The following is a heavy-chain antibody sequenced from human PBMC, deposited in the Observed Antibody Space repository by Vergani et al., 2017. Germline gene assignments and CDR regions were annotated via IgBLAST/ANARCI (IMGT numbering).Heavy chain of an antibody. J-gene: IGHJ6*04. D-gene: IGHD1-1*01. Sequence: LEESGGGSVQPGGSLRLSCAASGFKFSDHYMSWIRQAPGKGLEWVSHISPGASTVSYTDSVTGRFTVSRDNDNNSLTLDMTTLRVEDTAVYYCAKNPGISTTRHYYAMDVGGKGTTVTVS. CDR1: GFKFSDHY. CDR3: AKNPGISTTRHYYAMDV. V-gene: IGHV3-11*04. CDR2: ISPGASTV.